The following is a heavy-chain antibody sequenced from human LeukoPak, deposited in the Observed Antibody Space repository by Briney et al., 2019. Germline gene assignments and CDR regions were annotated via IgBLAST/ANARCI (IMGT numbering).Heavy chain of an antibody. CDR2: ISSSGSAI. Sequence: GGSLRLSCAASGFTFSSYEMNWVRQAPGKGLEWVSYISSSGSAIYYADSVKGRFTISRDNAKNSLYLQMTSLRPEDTPVYYCARVEIIAVAGLYYFDYWGQGTLVTVSS. D-gene: IGHD6-19*01. CDR1: GFTFSSYE. CDR3: ARVEIIAVAGLYYFDY. V-gene: IGHV3-48*03. J-gene: IGHJ4*02.